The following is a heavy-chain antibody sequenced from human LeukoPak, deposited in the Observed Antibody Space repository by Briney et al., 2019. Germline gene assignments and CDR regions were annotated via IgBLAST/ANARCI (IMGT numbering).Heavy chain of an antibody. D-gene: IGHD6-6*01. CDR2: INPSGGST. CDR3: ARGYSSSSFLYYYYMDV. V-gene: IGHV1-46*01. J-gene: IGHJ6*03. CDR1: GYTFTSYY. Sequence: ASVKVSCKASGYTFTSYYMHWVRQAPGQGLEWMGIINPSGGSTSYAQKFQGRVTMTRDMSTSTVYMGLSSLRSEDTAVYYCARGYSSSSFLYYYYMDVWGKGTTVTVSS.